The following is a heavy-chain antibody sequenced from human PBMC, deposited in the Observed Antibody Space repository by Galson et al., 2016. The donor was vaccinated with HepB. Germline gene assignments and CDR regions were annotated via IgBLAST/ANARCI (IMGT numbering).Heavy chain of an antibody. CDR3: AKWGGRFDLTPLDS. J-gene: IGHJ4*02. D-gene: IGHD3-10*01. CDR1: GFTFSAYA. CDR2: ISDDGTSK. V-gene: IGHV3-30*18. Sequence: SLRLSCAASGFTFSAYAIHWVRQAPGKGLEWVALISDDGTSKFYADSVKGRFTISRSNYKNTLYLEMNSPRPEDTAVYYCAKWGGRFDLTPLDSWGQGTLVIVSS.